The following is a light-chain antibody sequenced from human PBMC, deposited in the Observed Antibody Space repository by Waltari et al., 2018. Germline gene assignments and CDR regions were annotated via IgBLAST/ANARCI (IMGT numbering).Light chain of an antibody. CDR2: DAS. CDR1: QSVGTY. CDR3: QQRSNWPPIT. J-gene: IGKJ5*01. V-gene: IGKV3-11*01. Sequence: DIVLTQSPATLSLSPGERATLSCRASQSVGTYLSWYQQKPGQAPRLLIYDASNRATGIPARFSGSGSGTDFTLTISSLEPEDFAVYYCQQRSNWPPITFGQ.